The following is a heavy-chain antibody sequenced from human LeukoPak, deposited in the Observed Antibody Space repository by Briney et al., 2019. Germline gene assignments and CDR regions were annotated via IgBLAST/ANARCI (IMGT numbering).Heavy chain of an antibody. J-gene: IGHJ6*02. CDR2: ISSSSTYI. CDR3: AIDRQYGMDV. CDR1: GFTFSGYS. Sequence: GGSLRLSCAASGFTFSGYSMNWVRQAPGKGLEWVSSISSSSTYIYYADSVKGRFTISRDNAKNTLYLQMNSLRGEDTAVYYCAIDRQYGMDVWGQGTTVTVSS. V-gene: IGHV3-21*01.